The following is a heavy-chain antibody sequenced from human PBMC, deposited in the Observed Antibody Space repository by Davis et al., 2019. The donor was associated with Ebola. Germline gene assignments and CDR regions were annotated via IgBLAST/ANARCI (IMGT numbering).Heavy chain of an antibody. Sequence: PGGSLRLSCTASGFTFDSSGMHWVRQAPGKGLEWVAGISYDGLNKFYTDSVKDRFTISRDNSKKTLHLQMDSLRTEDMAVYYCARVGGFTMADWYLDLWGRGTLVVVSS. J-gene: IGHJ2*01. CDR2: ISYDGLNK. D-gene: IGHD3-10*01. CDR3: ARVGGFTMADWYLDL. CDR1: GFTFDSSG. V-gene: IGHV3-30-3*01.